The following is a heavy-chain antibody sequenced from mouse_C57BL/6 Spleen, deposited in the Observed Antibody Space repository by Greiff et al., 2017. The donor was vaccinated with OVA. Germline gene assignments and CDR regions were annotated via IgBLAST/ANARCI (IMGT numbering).Heavy chain of an antibody. CDR2: IDPNSGGT. CDR3: ARQIYYYGSSWEYYAMDY. D-gene: IGHD1-1*01. V-gene: IGHV1-72*01. Sequence: QVQLQQPGAGLVKPGASVKLSCKASGYTFTSYWMHWVKQRPGRGLEWIGRIDPNSGGTKYNEKFKSKATLTVDKPSSTAYMQLSSLTSEDSAVYYCARQIYYYGSSWEYYAMDYWGQGTSVTVSS. CDR1: GYTFTSYW. J-gene: IGHJ4*01.